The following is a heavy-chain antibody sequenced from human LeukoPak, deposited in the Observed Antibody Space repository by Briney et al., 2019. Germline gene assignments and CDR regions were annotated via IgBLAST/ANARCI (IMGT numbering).Heavy chain of an antibody. Sequence: SETLSLTCTVSGGSNSSGDYYWSWIRQPPGKGLEWIGYIYYSGSTYYNPSLKSRVTISVDTSKNQSSLKLSSVTAADTAVYYCARGYCSSTSCYYFDYWGQGTLVTVSS. V-gene: IGHV4-30-4*08. CDR2: IYYSGST. CDR3: ARGYCSSTSCYYFDY. CDR1: GGSNSSGDYY. J-gene: IGHJ4*02. D-gene: IGHD2-2*01.